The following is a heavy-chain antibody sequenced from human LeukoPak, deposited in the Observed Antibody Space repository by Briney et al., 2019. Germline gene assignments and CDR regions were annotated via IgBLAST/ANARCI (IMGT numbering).Heavy chain of an antibody. CDR1: GGSMSSYY. Sequence: SETLSLTCTVSGGSMSSYYWTWIRQPPGKGLEWIGYIYYSGSTNYNPSLKSRVTISLDTSKNQFSLRLNSVTAADTAVYYCARAAPRSGTYCGAGTCAYDHWGQGTLVTVSS. V-gene: IGHV4-59*01. D-gene: IGHD2-21*01. J-gene: IGHJ4*02. CDR2: IYYSGST. CDR3: ARAAPRSGTYCGAGTCAYDH.